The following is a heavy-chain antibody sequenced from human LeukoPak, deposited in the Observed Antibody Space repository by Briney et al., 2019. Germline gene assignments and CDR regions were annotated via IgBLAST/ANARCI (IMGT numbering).Heavy chain of an antibody. Sequence: GASVKVSCKASGYTLIDYYIHWVRQAPGQGLEWMGWINPKSGDTQYAEKFQGRVTMTRDTSISTAYMELTRLTSDDTALYFCARDLTPTPYWELDYWGQGTLVTVSS. D-gene: IGHD1-26*01. CDR2: INPKSGDT. CDR1: GYTLIDYY. V-gene: IGHV1-2*02. CDR3: ARDLTPTPYWELDY. J-gene: IGHJ4*02.